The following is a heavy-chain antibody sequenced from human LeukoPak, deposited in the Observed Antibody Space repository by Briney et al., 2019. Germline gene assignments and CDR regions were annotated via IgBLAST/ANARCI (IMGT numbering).Heavy chain of an antibody. J-gene: IGHJ4*02. CDR3: ASGTMRVRGWYPNPYDY. V-gene: IGHV1-18*01. Sequence: ASVKVSCKASGYTFTSYGISWVRQAPGQGLEWMGWISAYNGNTNYAQKLQGRVTMTTDTSTSAAYMELRSLRSDDTAVYYCASGTMRVRGWYPNPYDYWGQGTLVTVSS. D-gene: IGHD6-19*01. CDR2: ISAYNGNT. CDR1: GYTFTSYG.